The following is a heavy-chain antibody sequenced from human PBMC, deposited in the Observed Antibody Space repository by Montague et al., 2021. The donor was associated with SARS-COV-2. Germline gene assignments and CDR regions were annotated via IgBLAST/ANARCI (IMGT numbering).Heavy chain of an antibody. CDR2: IYYSGST. CDR3: ARQMGQSSIFGVVIQYYFDY. CDR1: GGSISSSSYY. Sequence: SETLSLTCTVSGGSISSSSYYWGWIRQPPGKGLEWIGSIYYSGSTYYNPSLKSRVTISVDTSKNQFSLKLSSVTAADTAVYYCARQMGQSSIFGVVIQYYFDYWGQGILVTVSS. J-gene: IGHJ4*02. D-gene: IGHD3-3*01. V-gene: IGHV4-39*01.